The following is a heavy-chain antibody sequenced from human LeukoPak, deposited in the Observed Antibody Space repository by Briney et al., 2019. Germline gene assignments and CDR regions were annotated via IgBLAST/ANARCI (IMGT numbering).Heavy chain of an antibody. CDR3: ARDRAYDSSGYYSALDAFDI. CDR2: ISACNGNT. D-gene: IGHD3-22*01. J-gene: IGHJ3*02. V-gene: IGHV1-18*01. CDR1: GYTFTSYG. Sequence: ASVKVSCKASGYTFTSYGISWVRQAPGQGLEWMGWISACNGNTNYAQKLQGRVTMTTDTSTSTAYMELRSLRSDDTAVYYCARDRAYDSSGYYSALDAFDIWGQGTMVTVSS.